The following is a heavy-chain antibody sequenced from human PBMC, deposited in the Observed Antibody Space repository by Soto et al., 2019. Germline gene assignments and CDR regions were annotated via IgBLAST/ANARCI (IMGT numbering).Heavy chain of an antibody. V-gene: IGHV3-74*01. CDR2: ISSDGDTT. D-gene: IGHD3-10*01. CDR1: GFTFNKYW. J-gene: IGHJ6*02. Sequence: EVRLVESGGDLVKPGGSLRLSCAASGFTFNKYWMQWVRQVPGKGLEWVSRISSDGDTTSYADSVKGRFTISRDNARNVVSLQMDSLRVEDAAIYYCSRYYYGSGSYEDPSNPYGMDVWGPGTTVTVSS. CDR3: SRYYYGSGSYEDPSNPYGMDV.